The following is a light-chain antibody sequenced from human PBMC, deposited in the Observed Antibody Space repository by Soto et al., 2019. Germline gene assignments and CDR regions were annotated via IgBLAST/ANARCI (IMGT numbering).Light chain of an antibody. V-gene: IGKV3D-15*01. J-gene: IGKJ2*01. CDR2: GAV. CDR1: QSVATS. CDR3: QQYFDWPRYT. Sequence: EVVLTQSPATLSVSPGERATLSCRASQSVATSVAWYQQTPGQAPRVLIYGAVTRATAIPVRFSGSGSGTDFTLTITSPQSEDSAVYYCQQYFDWPRYTFGQGTKLEIK.